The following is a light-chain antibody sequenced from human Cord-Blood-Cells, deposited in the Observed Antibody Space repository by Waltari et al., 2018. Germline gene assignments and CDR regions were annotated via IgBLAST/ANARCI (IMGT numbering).Light chain of an antibody. CDR1: QSARSY. J-gene: IGKJ2*01. CDR2: DAS. CDR3: QQRSNWPPYT. Sequence: EIVLTQSPATLSLSPGERATLSGRASQSARSYLAWYQQKPGQAPRLLLYDASNRATGIPARFSGSGSGTDFTLTISSLEPEDFAVYYCQQRSNWPPYTFGQGTKLEIK. V-gene: IGKV3-11*01.